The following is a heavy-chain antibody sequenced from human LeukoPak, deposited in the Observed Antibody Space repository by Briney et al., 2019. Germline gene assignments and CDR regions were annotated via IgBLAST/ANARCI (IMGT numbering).Heavy chain of an antibody. J-gene: IGHJ5*02. CDR2: IIPIFGIA. V-gene: IGHV1-69*04. D-gene: IGHD3-22*01. CDR3: ARDARMKDSRPRPHWFDP. CDR1: GGTFSSYA. Sequence: ASVKVSCKASGGTFSSYAISWVRQAPGQGLEWMGRIIPIFGIANHAQKFQGRVTITADKSTSTAYMELSSLRSEDTAVYYCARDARMKDSRPRPHWFDPWGQGTLVTVSS.